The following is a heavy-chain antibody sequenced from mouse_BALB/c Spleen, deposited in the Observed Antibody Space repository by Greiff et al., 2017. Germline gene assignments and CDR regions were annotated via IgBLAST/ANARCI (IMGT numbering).Heavy chain of an antibody. CDR1: GFNIKDTY. CDR2: IDPANGNT. CDR3: ASFDEFAY. J-gene: IGHJ3*01. Sequence: VQLKQSGAELVKPGASVKLSCTASGFNIKDTYMHWVKQRPEQGLEWIGRIDPANGNTKYDPKFQGKATITADTSSNTAYLQLSSLTSEDTAVYYCASFDEFAYWGQGTLVTVSA. V-gene: IGHV14-3*02.